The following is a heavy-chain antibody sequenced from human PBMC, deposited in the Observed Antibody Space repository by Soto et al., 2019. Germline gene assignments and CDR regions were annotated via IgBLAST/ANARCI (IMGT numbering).Heavy chain of an antibody. CDR2: ISYDGSNK. V-gene: IGHV3-30*18. CDR1: GFTFSSYG. Sequence: GGSLRLSCAASGFTFSSYGMHWVRQAPGKGLEWVAVISYDGSNKYYADSVKGRFTISRDNSKNTLYLQMNSLRAEDTAVYYCAKLSSGGIDYWGQGTLVTVSS. J-gene: IGHJ4*02. D-gene: IGHD3-22*01. CDR3: AKLSSGGIDY.